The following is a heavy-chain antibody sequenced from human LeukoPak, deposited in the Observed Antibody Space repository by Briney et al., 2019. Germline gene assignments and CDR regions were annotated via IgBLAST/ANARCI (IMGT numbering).Heavy chain of an antibody. CDR2: IKQDGSEK. J-gene: IGHJ4*02. Sequence: PGGSLRLSCAASGFTFNSYSMNWVRQAPGKGLEWVANIKQDGSEKYYVDSVKGRFTISRDNAKNSLYLQMNSLRAEDTAVYYCARELYSSGSADYWGQGTLVTVSS. D-gene: IGHD6-19*01. V-gene: IGHV3-7*01. CDR1: GFTFNSYS. CDR3: ARELYSSGSADY.